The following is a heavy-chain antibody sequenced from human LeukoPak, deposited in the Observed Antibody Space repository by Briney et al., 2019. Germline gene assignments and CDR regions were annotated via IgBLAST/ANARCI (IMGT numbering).Heavy chain of an antibody. CDR1: GGSITSSSYY. CDR3: ARGRGFIGIAAYYFDY. CDR2: VYYSGST. V-gene: IGHV4-39*07. J-gene: IGHJ4*02. Sequence: SETLSLTCTVSGGSITSSSYYWGWIRQPPGKGLEWIGGVYYSGSTYYNPSLKSRVTISVDTSKNQFSLKLSSVTAADTAVYYCARGRGFIGIAAYYFDYWGQGTLVTVSS. D-gene: IGHD6-25*01.